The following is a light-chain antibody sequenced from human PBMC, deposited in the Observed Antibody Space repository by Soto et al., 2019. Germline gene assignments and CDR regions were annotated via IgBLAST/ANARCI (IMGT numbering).Light chain of an antibody. J-gene: IGKJ3*01. CDR3: QQTNTFPLS. CDR1: QGISTW. CDR2: AAS. V-gene: IGKV1-12*01. Sequence: DIQMSQSPSFVSASVGDRVTITCRASQGISTWLAWYQQKPGKAPNLLIYAASNLQNGVPSRFSGSGSGTDFTLTISSLQPEDFATYYCQQTNTFPLSFGPGTKVDVK.